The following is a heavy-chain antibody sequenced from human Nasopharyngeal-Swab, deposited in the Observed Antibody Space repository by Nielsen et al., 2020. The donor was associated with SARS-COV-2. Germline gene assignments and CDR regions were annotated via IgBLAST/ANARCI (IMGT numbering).Heavy chain of an antibody. CDR3: TKYTPMVDTYSYYMDV. CDR2: VGGSDDST. CDR1: GFRLSRHG. D-gene: IGHD3-10*01. V-gene: IGHV3-23*01. J-gene: IGHJ6*03. Sequence: GESLKISCAASGFRLSRHGMNWVRQASGKGLEWVSSVGGSDDSTFYADSVKGRFTISRDRSKNTLYLQMNSLTVEDTAVYYCTKYTPMVDTYSYYMDVWGEGATVTVSS.